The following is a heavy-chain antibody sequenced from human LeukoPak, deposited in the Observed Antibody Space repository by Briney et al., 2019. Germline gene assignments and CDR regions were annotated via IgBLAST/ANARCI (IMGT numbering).Heavy chain of an antibody. D-gene: IGHD3-9*01. CDR2: ISSSSSYI. CDR3: ARDPYNTLTGYGAFDI. J-gene: IGHJ3*02. CDR1: GFTFSSYS. Sequence: GGSLRLSCAASGFTFSSYSMNWVRQAPGKGLEWVSSISSSSSYIYYADSVKGRFTISRDNAKNSLYLQMNSLRAEDTAVYYCARDPYNTLTGYGAFDIWGQGTMVTVSS. V-gene: IGHV3-21*01.